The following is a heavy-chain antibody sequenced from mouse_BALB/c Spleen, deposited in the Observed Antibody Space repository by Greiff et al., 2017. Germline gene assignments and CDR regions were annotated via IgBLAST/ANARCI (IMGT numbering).Heavy chain of an antibody. V-gene: IGHV3-2*02. D-gene: IGHD1-1*01. Sequence: DVKLQESGPGLVKPSQSLSLTCTVTGYSITSDYAWNWIRQFPGNKLEWMGYISYSGSTSYNPSLKSRISITRDTSKNQFFLQLNSVTTEDTATYYCARYYGSSPFDYWGQGTTLTVSS. J-gene: IGHJ2*01. CDR2: ISYSGST. CDR3: ARYYGSSPFDY. CDR1: GYSITSDYA.